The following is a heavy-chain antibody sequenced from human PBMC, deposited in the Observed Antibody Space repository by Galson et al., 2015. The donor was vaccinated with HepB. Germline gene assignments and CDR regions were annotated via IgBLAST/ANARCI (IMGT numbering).Heavy chain of an antibody. CDR1: GFTVSSNY. V-gene: IGHV3-66*01. CDR3: APEQQLANDAFDI. D-gene: IGHD6-13*01. CDR2: IYSGGST. J-gene: IGHJ3*02. Sequence: SLRLSCAASGFTVSSNYMSWVRQAPGKGLEWVSVIYSGGSTYYADSVKGRFTISRDNSKNTLYLQMNSLRAEDTAVYYCAPEQQLANDAFDIWGQGTMVTVSS.